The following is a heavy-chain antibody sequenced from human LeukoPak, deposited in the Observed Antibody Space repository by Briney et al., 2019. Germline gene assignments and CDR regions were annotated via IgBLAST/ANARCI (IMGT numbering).Heavy chain of an antibody. V-gene: IGHV3-15*01. Sequence: GGSLRLSCAASGFTFSNAWMSWVRQAPGKGLEWVGRIKSKTDGGTTYYAAPVKGRFTISRDDSKNTLYLQMNSLKTEDTAVYYCTTAEIAVAGNYDYWGQGTLVTVSS. CDR3: TTAEIAVAGNYDY. J-gene: IGHJ4*02. D-gene: IGHD6-19*01. CDR1: GFTFSNAW. CDR2: IKSKTDGGTT.